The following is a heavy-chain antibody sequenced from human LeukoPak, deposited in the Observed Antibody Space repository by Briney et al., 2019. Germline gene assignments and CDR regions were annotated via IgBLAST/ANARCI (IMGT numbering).Heavy chain of an antibody. CDR2: IYHSGST. V-gene: IGHV4-39*07. Sequence: SETLSLTCTVSGGSITISSYYWGWIRQPPGKGLEWIGSIYHSGSTYYNPSLKSRVTISVDTSKNQFSLKLSSVTAADTAVYYCARVLVGATSVDYWGQGTLVTVSS. CDR3: ARVLVGATSVDY. CDR1: GGSITISSYY. J-gene: IGHJ4*02. D-gene: IGHD1-26*01.